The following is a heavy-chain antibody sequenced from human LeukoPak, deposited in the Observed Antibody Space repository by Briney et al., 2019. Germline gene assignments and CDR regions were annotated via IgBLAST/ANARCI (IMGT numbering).Heavy chain of an antibody. CDR2: MNPNSGNT. CDR1: GYTFTSHY. V-gene: IGHV1-8*03. Sequence: ASVKVSCKASGYTFTSHYIHWVRQAPGQGLEWMGWMNPNSGNTGYGQKFQGRVTITRNTSISTAYMELSSLRSEDTAVYYCARGRIAAAGTYYYYYMDVWGKGTTVTVSS. D-gene: IGHD6-13*01. CDR3: ARGRIAAAGTYYYYYMDV. J-gene: IGHJ6*03.